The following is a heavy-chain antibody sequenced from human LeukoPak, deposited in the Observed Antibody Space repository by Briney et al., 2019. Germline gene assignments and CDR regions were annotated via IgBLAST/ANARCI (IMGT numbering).Heavy chain of an antibody. V-gene: IGHV3-11*01. D-gene: IGHD4-11*01. CDR3: ARSDYPFDY. Sequence: GGSLRLSCSVSGFTFSDYYMSWIRQAPGKGLEWVSNIGSSGSTINYADSVKGRFSISRDNAKNSLYLQMNSLRAEDTAVYYCARSDYPFDYWGQGTLVTVSS. CDR1: GFTFSDYY. J-gene: IGHJ4*02. CDR2: IGSSGSTI.